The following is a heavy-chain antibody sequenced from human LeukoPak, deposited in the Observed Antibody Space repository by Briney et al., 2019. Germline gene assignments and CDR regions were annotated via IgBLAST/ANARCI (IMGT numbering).Heavy chain of an antibody. CDR1: GFSVSNTY. D-gene: IGHD6-6*01. J-gene: IGHJ6*02. CDR3: ARSAARLRYYYAMDV. V-gene: IGHV3-53*04. Sequence: PGGSLRLSCAASGFSVSNTYMSWVRQAPGKGLEWVSVIYSGDSGVSTYYADSMKGRFTISRHNSKNTLYLQMSSLRAEDTAVYFCARSAARLRYYYAMDVWGQGTTVTVCS. CDR2: IYSGDSGVST.